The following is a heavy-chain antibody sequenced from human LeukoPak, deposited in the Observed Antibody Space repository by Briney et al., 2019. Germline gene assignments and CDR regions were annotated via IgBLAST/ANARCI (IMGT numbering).Heavy chain of an antibody. V-gene: IGHV3-33*01. D-gene: IGHD6-13*01. J-gene: IGHJ4*02. CDR1: GFTFSSYG. Sequence: PGRSLRLSCAASGFTFSSYGMHWVRQAPGEGLEWVAVIWYDGSNKYYADSVKGRFTISRDNSKNTLYLQMNSLRAEDTAVYYCARPPRPGTSWPCDCWGQGTLVTVSS. CDR2: IWYDGSNK. CDR3: ARPPRPGTSWPCDC.